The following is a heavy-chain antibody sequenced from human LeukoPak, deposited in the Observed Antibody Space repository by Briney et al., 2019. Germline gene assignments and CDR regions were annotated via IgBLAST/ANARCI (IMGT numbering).Heavy chain of an antibody. Sequence: PSETLSLTCAVSGGSISSSNWWSWVRQPPGKGLEWTGEIYHSGSTNYNPSLKSRVTISVDKSKNQFSLKLSSVTAADTAVYYCARHRLLWFGELGYRFDPWGQGTLVTVSS. CDR1: GGSISSSNW. V-gene: IGHV4-4*02. D-gene: IGHD3-10*01. CDR2: IYHSGST. CDR3: ARHRLLWFGELGYRFDP. J-gene: IGHJ5*02.